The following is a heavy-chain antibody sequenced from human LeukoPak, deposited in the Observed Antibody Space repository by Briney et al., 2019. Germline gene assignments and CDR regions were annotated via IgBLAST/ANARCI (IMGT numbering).Heavy chain of an antibody. Sequence: GGSLRLSCATSGFTFQDYGVSWVCQSPGKGLEWVSGINWNGGRTGYADSVKGRFNISRDHAKSPVYLQVHSVSADDTGLYYCARAEHGDFTGHFDYWGEGTLVTVSS. CDR2: INWNGGRT. D-gene: IGHD4-17*01. J-gene: IGHJ4*02. V-gene: IGHV3-20*04. CDR1: GFTFQDYG. CDR3: ARAEHGDFTGHFDY.